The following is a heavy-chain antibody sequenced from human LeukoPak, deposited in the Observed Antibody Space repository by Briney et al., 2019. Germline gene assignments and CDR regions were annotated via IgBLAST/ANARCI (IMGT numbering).Heavy chain of an antibody. CDR2: IYYSGST. CDR1: GASTSSSSYY. V-gene: IGHV4-39*01. CDR3: ARRLESGGYNWFDP. Sequence: SETLSLTCTVSGASTSSSSYYWGWIRQPPGKGLEWIGSIYYSGSTYYNPSLKSRVTISVDTSKNQFSLKLSSVTAADTAVYYCARRLESGGYNWFDPWGQGTLVTVSS. J-gene: IGHJ5*02. D-gene: IGHD3-10*01.